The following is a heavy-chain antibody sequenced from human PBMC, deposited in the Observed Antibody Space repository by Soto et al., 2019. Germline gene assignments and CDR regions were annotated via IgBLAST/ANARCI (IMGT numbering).Heavy chain of an antibody. J-gene: IGHJ4*02. CDR2: INSDGSST. V-gene: IGHV3-74*01. D-gene: IGHD5-12*01. CDR1: GFTFSSYW. Sequence: GGSLRLSCAASGFTFSSYWMHWVRQAPGKGLVWVSRINSDGSSTSYADSVKGRFTISRDNAKNTLYLQMNSLRAEDTAVYYCARDGAFINSGNTFDYWGQGTLVTVSS. CDR3: ARDGAFINSGNTFDY.